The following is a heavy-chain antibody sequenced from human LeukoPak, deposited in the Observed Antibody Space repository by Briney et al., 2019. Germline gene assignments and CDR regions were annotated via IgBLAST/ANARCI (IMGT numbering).Heavy chain of an antibody. D-gene: IGHD3-9*01. CDR1: GYSFTSYW. Sequence: GESLKISCKGSGYSFTSYWIGWVRQMPGKGLEWMGIIYPGDSDTRYSPSFQGQVTISADKSISTAYLQWSSLKASDTAMYYCARQREYYDILTGYYFDYWGQGTLVTVSS. J-gene: IGHJ4*02. V-gene: IGHV5-51*01. CDR3: ARQREYYDILTGYYFDY. CDR2: IYPGDSDT.